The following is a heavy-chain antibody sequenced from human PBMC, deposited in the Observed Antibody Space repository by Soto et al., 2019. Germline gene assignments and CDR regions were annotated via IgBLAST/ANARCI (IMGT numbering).Heavy chain of an antibody. D-gene: IGHD1-1*01. Sequence: EVQLVESGGGLVQPGGSLRLSCAASGFTFSSYSMKWVRQAPGKGLEWVSYISGSSGTIYYGDSVKGRFTISRDNAKNSLNLKTRSLRAEDTAVYYCARQRLETYHYYMDVWGKGTTVTVSS. V-gene: IGHV3-48*01. CDR2: ISGSSGTI. CDR3: ARQRLETYHYYMDV. CDR1: GFTFSSYS. J-gene: IGHJ6*03.